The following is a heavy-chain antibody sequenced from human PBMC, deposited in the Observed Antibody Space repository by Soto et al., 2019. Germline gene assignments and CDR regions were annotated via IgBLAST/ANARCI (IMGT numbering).Heavy chain of an antibody. CDR2: ISSSSSYI. CDR1: GFTFSSYS. J-gene: IGHJ6*02. Sequence: GGSLRLSCAASGFTFSSYSMNWVRQSPGKGLEWVSSISSSSSYIYYADSVKGRFTISRDNAKNSLYLQMNSLRAEDTAVYYCASLGYCSSTSCPLGMDVWGQGTTVTVSS. V-gene: IGHV3-21*01. CDR3: ASLGYCSSTSCPLGMDV. D-gene: IGHD2-2*01.